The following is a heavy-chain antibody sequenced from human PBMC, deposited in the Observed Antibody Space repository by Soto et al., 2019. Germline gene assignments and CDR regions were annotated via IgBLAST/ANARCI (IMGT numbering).Heavy chain of an antibody. Sequence: TGGSLRLSCAASGFTFSSYAMSWVRQAPGKGLEWVSAISGSGGSTYYADSVKGRFTISRDNSKNTLYLQMNSLRAEDTAVYYCAKDSLWFGETNGLHSPIDYWGQGTLVTVSS. CDR3: AKDSLWFGETNGLHSPIDY. V-gene: IGHV3-23*01. CDR1: GFTFSSYA. D-gene: IGHD3-10*01. J-gene: IGHJ4*02. CDR2: ISGSGGST.